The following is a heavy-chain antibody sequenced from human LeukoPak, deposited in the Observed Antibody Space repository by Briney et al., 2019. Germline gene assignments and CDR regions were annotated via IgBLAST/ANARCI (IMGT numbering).Heavy chain of an antibody. D-gene: IGHD1-14*01. Sequence: SETLFLTCTVSGYSISSGYYWGWIRQPPGKGLEWIGSIYHSGSTYYNPSLKSRVTISVDTSKNQFSLKLSSVTAADTAVYYCAGRISPWGQGTLVTVSS. J-gene: IGHJ5*02. CDR1: GYSISSGYY. V-gene: IGHV4-38-2*02. CDR3: AGRISP. CDR2: IYHSGST.